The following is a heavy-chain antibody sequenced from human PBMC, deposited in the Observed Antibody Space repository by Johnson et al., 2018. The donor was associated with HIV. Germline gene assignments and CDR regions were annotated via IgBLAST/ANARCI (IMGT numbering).Heavy chain of an antibody. CDR3: AREMRWPSKAAFDI. CDR2: IWYDGSNE. Sequence: VQLVESGGGVVQPGRSLRLSCAASGFTFSKYGMHWVRQAPGKGLEWVAVIWYDGSNENYTDSVKGRFIISRDNSNNTLFLHMSGLRGEDTAVYYCAREMRWPSKAAFDIWGQGTMVTVSS. J-gene: IGHJ3*02. D-gene: IGHD5-24*01. V-gene: IGHV3-33*01. CDR1: GFTFSKYG.